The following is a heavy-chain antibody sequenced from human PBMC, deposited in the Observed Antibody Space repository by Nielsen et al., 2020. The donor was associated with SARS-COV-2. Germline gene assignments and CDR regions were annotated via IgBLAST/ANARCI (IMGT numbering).Heavy chain of an antibody. J-gene: IGHJ3*02. CDR3: AKDGDDAFDI. CDR1: GFTFDDYA. V-gene: IGHV3-9*01. CDR2: ISWNSGSI. Sequence: GGSLRLSCAASGFTFDDYAMHWVRQAPGKGLEWVSGISWNSGSIGYADSVKGRFTISRDNAKNSLYLQMNSLRAEDTALYYCAKDGDDAFDIWGQGTMVTVSS.